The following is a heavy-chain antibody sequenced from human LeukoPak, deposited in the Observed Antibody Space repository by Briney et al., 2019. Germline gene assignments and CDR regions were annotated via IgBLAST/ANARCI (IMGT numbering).Heavy chain of an antibody. CDR3: ARDKYYDFWSGYGEANDY. V-gene: IGHV3-7*01. CDR1: GFTFSSYA. CDR2: IKQDGSEK. Sequence: GGSLRLSCAASGFTFSSYAMHWVRQAPWKGLEWVANIKQDGSEKYYVDSVKGRFTISRDNAKNSLYLQMNSLRAEDTAVYYCARDKYYDFWSGYGEANDYWGQGTLVTVSS. D-gene: IGHD3-3*01. J-gene: IGHJ4*02.